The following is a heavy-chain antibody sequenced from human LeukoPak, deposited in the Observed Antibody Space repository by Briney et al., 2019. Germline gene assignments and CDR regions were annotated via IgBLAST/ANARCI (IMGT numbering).Heavy chain of an antibody. V-gene: IGHV4-34*01. CDR3: ATRIAVDDCGFDP. Sequence: PSETLSLTCAVYGGSFSGYYWSWIRQPPGKGLEWIGEINHSGSTNYNPSLKSRVTISVDTSKNQFSLKLSSVTAADTAVYYCATRIAVDDCGFDPWGQGTLVTVSS. CDR1: GGSFSGYY. CDR2: INHSGST. J-gene: IGHJ5*02. D-gene: IGHD6-19*01.